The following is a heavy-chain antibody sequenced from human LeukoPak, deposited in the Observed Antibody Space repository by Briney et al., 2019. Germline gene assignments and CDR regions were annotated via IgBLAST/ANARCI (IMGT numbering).Heavy chain of an antibody. V-gene: IGHV4-31*03. J-gene: IGHJ4*02. D-gene: IGHD4-23*01. Sequence: SETLSLTCTVSGGSISSGGYYWSWIRQHPGKGLEWIGYIYYSGSTYYNPSLKSRVTISVDTSKNQFSLKLSSVTAADTAVYYCARGRVTTVAINWGQGTLVNVSS. CDR1: GGSISSGGYY. CDR3: ARGRVTTVAIN. CDR2: IYYSGST.